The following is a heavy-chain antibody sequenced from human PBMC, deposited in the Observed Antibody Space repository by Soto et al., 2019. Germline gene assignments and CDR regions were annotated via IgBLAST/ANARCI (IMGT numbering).Heavy chain of an antibody. CDR1: GGSISSYF. Sequence: QVQLQESGPGLVKPSETLSLTCTVSGGSISSYFWSWIRQPPGKGLEWIGYIYYSGSTNYNPSLKSRVTISVDTSKNQFSLKLSSVPAADTAVYYCARGVRYFDYWGQGTLVTVSS. V-gene: IGHV4-59*01. J-gene: IGHJ4*02. CDR3: ARGVRYFDY. CDR2: IYYSGST. D-gene: IGHD3-10*01.